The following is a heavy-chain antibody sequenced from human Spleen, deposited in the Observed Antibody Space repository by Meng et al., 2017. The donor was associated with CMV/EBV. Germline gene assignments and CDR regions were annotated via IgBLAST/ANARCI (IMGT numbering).Heavy chain of an antibody. CDR1: GGSVCSGASS. Sequence: SVTCSVSGGSVCSGASSWTWVRQHPGKGLEWIGYISHRGSTLYNPSLESRLTISVDTSMNQFSLTLTSVSAADTAVYYCAGAGRTFEYWGQGALVTVSS. CDR2: ISHRGST. V-gene: IGHV4-31*03. D-gene: IGHD1-14*01. J-gene: IGHJ4*02. CDR3: AGAGRTFEY.